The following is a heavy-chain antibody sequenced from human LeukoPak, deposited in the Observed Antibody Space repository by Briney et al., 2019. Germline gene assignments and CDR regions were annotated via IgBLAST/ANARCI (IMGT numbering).Heavy chain of an antibody. V-gene: IGHV1-18*01. Sequence: ASVKVSCTASGYTFTSYGISWVRQAPGQGLGWMGWISAYNGNTNYAQKLQGRVTMTTDTSTSTAYMELRNLRSDDTAVYYCARADDRTYTVTTFLPPNWFDPWGQGTLVTVSS. CDR3: ARADDRTYTVTTFLPPNWFDP. J-gene: IGHJ5*02. CDR2: ISAYNGNT. CDR1: GYTFTSYG. D-gene: IGHD4-11*01.